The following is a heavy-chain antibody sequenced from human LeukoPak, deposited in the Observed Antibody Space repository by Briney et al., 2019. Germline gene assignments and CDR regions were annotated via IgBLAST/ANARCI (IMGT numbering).Heavy chain of an antibody. V-gene: IGHV5-51*01. CDR1: GYRFTSYW. D-gene: IGHD4-17*01. CDR3: ARPEEHGDYVHDAFDI. Sequence: GESLKISCKASGYRFTSYWIGLVRQMPGKGLEWMGTIYPGDSDTRYSPSFQGQVTISADKSISTAYLQWSGLKASDTAMYYCARPEEHGDYVHDAFDIWGQGTMVTVSS. J-gene: IGHJ3*02. CDR2: IYPGDSDT.